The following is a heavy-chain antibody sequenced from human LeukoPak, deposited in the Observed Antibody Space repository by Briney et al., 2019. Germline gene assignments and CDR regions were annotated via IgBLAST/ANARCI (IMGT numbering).Heavy chain of an antibody. J-gene: IGHJ5*02. CDR1: GYTFTSYG. CDR2: ISAYNGNT. CDR3: ARVKYYDSSGYYYNWFDP. D-gene: IGHD3-22*01. Sequence: ASVKVSCKASGYTFTSYGISWVRQAPGQGLEWMGWISAYNGNTNYAQKLQGRVTMTTDTSTSTAYMELRSLRSDDTAVYYCARVKYYDSSGYYYNWFDPWGQGTLVTVPS. V-gene: IGHV1-18*01.